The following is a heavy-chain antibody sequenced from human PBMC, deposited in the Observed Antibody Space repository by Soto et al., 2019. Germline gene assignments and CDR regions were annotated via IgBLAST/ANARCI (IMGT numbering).Heavy chain of an antibody. CDR3: ATDSRNVGIGYFDS. CDR1: GFKVGSSY. D-gene: IGHD1-26*01. V-gene: IGHV3-53*01. J-gene: IGHJ4*02. CDR2: IVSGGSK. Sequence: EVKVLESGGDLIEPGGSLRLACAGSGFKVGSSYVTWVRQAPGEGLEWVSVIVSGGSKYYADSVTGRFTVSRDVSNNTVYLHMSSLRVEDTAVYFCATDSRNVGIGYFDSWGLGTLVTVSS.